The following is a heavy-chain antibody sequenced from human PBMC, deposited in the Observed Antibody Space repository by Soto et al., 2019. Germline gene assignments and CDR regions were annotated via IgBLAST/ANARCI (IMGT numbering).Heavy chain of an antibody. V-gene: IGHV1-2*04. Sequence: GASVKVSCKASGYTFTGYYMHWVRQAPGQGLEWKGWINPNSGGTNYAQKFQGWVTMTRDTSISTAYMELSRLRSDDTAVYYCARDGVRGRFLEWLMPKGKFDYWGQGTLVTVSS. J-gene: IGHJ4*02. CDR2: INPNSGGT. CDR3: ARDGVRGRFLEWLMPKGKFDY. D-gene: IGHD3-3*01. CDR1: GYTFTGYY.